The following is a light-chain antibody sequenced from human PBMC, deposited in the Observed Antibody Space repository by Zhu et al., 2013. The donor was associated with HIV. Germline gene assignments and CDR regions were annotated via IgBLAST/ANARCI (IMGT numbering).Light chain of an antibody. CDR3: QHVNNNAA. J-gene: IGKJ3*01. CDR2: AAS. Sequence: DIQLTQSPSFLSASVGDRVTITCRASQDIGKYLAWYQQRPGRAPNLLVYAASTTQSGVPGRFGGRGSGTEFTLTIDSLQPEDFATYYCQHVNNNAAFGPGTTVDV. CDR1: QDIGKY. V-gene: IGKV1-9*01.